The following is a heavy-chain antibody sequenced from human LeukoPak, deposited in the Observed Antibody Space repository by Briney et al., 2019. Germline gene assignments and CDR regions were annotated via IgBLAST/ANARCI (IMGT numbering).Heavy chain of an antibody. CDR2: INHSGST. CDR3: ARGPQIGDSSGYYAFDI. Sequence: SGTLSLTCAVYGGSFSGYYWSWIRQPPGKGLEWIGEINHSGSTNYNPSLKSRVTISVDTSKNQFSLKLSSVTAADTAVYYCARGPQIGDSSGYYAFDIWGQGTMVTVSS. D-gene: IGHD3-22*01. CDR1: GGSFSGYY. J-gene: IGHJ3*02. V-gene: IGHV4-34*01.